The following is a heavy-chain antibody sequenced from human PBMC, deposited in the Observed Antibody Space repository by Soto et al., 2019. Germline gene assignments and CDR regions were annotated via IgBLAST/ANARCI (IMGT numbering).Heavy chain of an antibody. Sequence: QVQLVESGGGVVQPGGSLRLSCAASGFTFGRHGMHWVRQAPGKGLEWVAVIGSDGRRDSYVDSVKGRFTISRDNGQNTLYLQMNSLRAEDTAVYYCARDDDYGDNGLDYWGQGTLVTVSS. CDR2: IGSDGRRD. D-gene: IGHD4-17*01. V-gene: IGHV3-33*01. CDR3: ARDDDYGDNGLDY. CDR1: GFTFGRHG. J-gene: IGHJ4*02.